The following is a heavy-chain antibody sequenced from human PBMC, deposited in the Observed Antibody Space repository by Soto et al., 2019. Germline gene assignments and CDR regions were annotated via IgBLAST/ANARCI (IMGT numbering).Heavy chain of an antibody. CDR2: INPSGGST. CDR3: ARERGLSSGTGSYYGMDG. D-gene: IGHD6-19*01. J-gene: IGHJ6*04. V-gene: IGHV1-46*01. Sequence: ASVQVSCTASGYTFTSYYMHWVRQAPGQGLEWMGIINPSGGSTSYAQKFQGRVTMTRDTSTSTVYMELSSLRSEDTAVYYCARERGLSSGTGSYYGMDGWGKGTKVTVP. CDR1: GYTFTSYY.